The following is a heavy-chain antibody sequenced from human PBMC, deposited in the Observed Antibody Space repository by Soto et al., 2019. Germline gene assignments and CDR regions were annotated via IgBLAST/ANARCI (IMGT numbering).Heavy chain of an antibody. CDR3: ARENTYYDILTGYSPGFDP. D-gene: IGHD3-9*01. Sequence: SETLSLTCTVSGGSISSYHWSWIRQPPGKGLEWIRYIYYSGSTNYNPSLKSRVTISVDTSKNQFSLKLSSVTAADTAVYYCARENTYYDILTGYSPGFDPWGQGTLVTVS. J-gene: IGHJ5*02. CDR1: GGSISSYH. V-gene: IGHV4-59*12. CDR2: IYYSGST.